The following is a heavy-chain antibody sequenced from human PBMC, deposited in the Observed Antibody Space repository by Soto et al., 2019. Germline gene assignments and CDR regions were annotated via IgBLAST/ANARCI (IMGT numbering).Heavy chain of an antibody. V-gene: IGHV1-69*01. Sequence: QVLLMQSGAEVKKPGSSVKVCCTSSGGPFSSYGISWVRQVPGQGLEWLGGIIPLFGTPSYARKFQDRLTISADESTNTAYMELSSLTSEDTAMYFCARDGTIQMANVDFWGQGTLVTVSS. CDR3: ARDGTIQMANVDF. D-gene: IGHD1-1*01. CDR1: GGPFSSYG. CDR2: IIPLFGTP. J-gene: IGHJ4*02.